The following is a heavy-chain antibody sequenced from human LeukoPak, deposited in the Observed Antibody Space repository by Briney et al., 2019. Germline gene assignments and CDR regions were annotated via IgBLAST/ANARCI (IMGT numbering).Heavy chain of an antibody. CDR2: INHSGGT. D-gene: IGHD3-10*01. CDR1: GASFSGYY. J-gene: IGHJ4*02. Sequence: SETLYLTCAVYGASFSGYYWSWIRQPPGKGLEWIGEINHSGGTNYNPSLKSRVTISLDTSKNQFSLKLTSVTAADTAVYYCASNSFDYYGSGSYSVDYWGQGTLVTVSS. V-gene: IGHV4-34*01. CDR3: ASNSFDYYGSGSYSVDY.